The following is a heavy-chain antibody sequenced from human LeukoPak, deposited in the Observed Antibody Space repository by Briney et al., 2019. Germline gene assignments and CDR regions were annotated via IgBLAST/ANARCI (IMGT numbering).Heavy chain of an antibody. CDR3: AKRTGSVLMTTVNDY. Sequence: QPGGALRVSPVAPGYTFSSYAMSWVRQAPGEGLEWVSAISGSGGSTYYADSVKGRFTIQRENSKNTLYLQMNSLRAEDRAVYYCAKRTGSVLMTTVNDYWGQGTLVTVSS. CDR2: ISGSGGST. J-gene: IGHJ4*02. V-gene: IGHV3-23*01. CDR1: GYTFSSYA. D-gene: IGHD4-17*01.